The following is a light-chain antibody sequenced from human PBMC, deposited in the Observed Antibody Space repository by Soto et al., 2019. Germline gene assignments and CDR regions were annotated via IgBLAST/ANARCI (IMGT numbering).Light chain of an antibody. Sequence: DIQMTQSPSSLSASVGDRVTITCQASQDISNYLNWYQQKPGKARKLLIYDASNLETGVPSRFSGSGSGTDFTFTISSLQPEDIATYYCQQYDNLWTFGQGTKVEIK. CDR3: QQYDNLWT. CDR2: DAS. V-gene: IGKV1-33*01. J-gene: IGKJ1*01. CDR1: QDISNY.